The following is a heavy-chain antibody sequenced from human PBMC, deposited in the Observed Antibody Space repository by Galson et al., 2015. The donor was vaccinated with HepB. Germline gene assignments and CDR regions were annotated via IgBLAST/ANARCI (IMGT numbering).Heavy chain of an antibody. CDR3: ARVDGYSGYGDV. CDR2: IIPIFGTA. J-gene: IGHJ6*02. V-gene: IGHV1-69*06. Sequence: SVKVSCKASGGTFSSYAISWVRQAPGQGLEWMGGIIPIFGTANYAQKFQGRVTITADKSTSTAYMELSSLRSEDTAVYYCARVDGYSGYGDVWGQGTTITVSS. D-gene: IGHD5-12*01. CDR1: GGTFSSYA.